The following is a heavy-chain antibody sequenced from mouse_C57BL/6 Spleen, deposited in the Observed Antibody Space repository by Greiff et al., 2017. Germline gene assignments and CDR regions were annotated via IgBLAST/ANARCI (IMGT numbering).Heavy chain of an antibody. CDR2: ISSGSSTI. CDR1: GFTFSDYG. CDR3: ARDSNYGAY. D-gene: IGHD2-5*01. Sequence: EVKLVESGGGLVKPGGSLKLSCAASGFTFSDYGMHWVRQAPEKGLEWVAYISSGSSTIYYADTVKGRFTISRDNAKNTLFLQMTSLRSEDTAMYYCARDSNYGAYWGQGTLVTVSA. J-gene: IGHJ3*01. V-gene: IGHV5-17*01.